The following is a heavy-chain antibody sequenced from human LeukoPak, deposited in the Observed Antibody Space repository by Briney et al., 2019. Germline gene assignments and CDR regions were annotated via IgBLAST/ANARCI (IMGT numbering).Heavy chain of an antibody. CDR2: IYYSGST. Sequence: SETLSLTCTVSGGSISSSSYYWGWIRQPPGKGLEWIVSIYYSGSTYYNPSLKSRVTISVDTSKNQFSLKLSSVTAADTAVYYCAGSRRRRGFDYWGQGTLVTVSS. D-gene: IGHD3-10*01. CDR3: AGSRRRRGFDY. V-gene: IGHV4-39*01. J-gene: IGHJ4*02. CDR1: GGSISSSSYY.